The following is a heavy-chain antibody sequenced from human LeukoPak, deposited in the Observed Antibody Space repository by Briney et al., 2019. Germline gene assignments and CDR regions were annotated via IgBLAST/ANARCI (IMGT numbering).Heavy chain of an antibody. D-gene: IGHD1-26*01. CDR3: ARGGELHYYYYYMDV. V-gene: IGHV4-59*01. CDR1: GGAISSYY. Sequence: SETLSLTCTVSGGAISSYYWSWIRQPPGKGLEWIGYIYYSGSTNYNPSLKSRVTISVDTSKNQFSLKLSSVTAADTVVHYCARGGELHYYYYYMDVWGKGTTVTVSS. CDR2: IYYSGST. J-gene: IGHJ6*03.